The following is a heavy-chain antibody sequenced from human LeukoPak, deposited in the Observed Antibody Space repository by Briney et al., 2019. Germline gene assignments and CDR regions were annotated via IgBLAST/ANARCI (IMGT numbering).Heavy chain of an antibody. V-gene: IGHV3-33*06. CDR3: AKNYYDSSGYYFLYAFDI. CDR2: IWYDGSNK. D-gene: IGHD3-22*01. CDR1: GFTFSSYG. Sequence: GRSLRLSCAASGFTFSSYGMHWVRQAPGKGLEWVAVIWYDGSNKYYADSVKGRFTISRDNSKNTLYMQMNNLRAEDTAVYYCAKNYYDSSGYYFLYAFDIWGQGTMVTVSS. J-gene: IGHJ3*02.